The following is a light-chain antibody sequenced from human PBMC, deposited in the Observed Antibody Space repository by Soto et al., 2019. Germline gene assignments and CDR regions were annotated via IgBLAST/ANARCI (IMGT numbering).Light chain of an antibody. CDR2: EVT. CDR3: SSYTTSSTLV. CDR1: SSDVGAYDY. V-gene: IGLV2-14*03. J-gene: IGLJ1*01. Sequence: QSALTQPPSASGSPGQSVTISCTGTSSDVGAYDYVSWYQQHPGKAPKLMIFEVTSRPSGVSNRFSGSKSGNTASLTISGLQPEDEADYYCSSYTTSSTLVFGTGTKVTVL.